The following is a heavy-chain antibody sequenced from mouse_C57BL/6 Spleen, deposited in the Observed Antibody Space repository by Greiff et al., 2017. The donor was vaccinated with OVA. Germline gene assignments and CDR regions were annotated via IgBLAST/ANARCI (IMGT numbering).Heavy chain of an antibody. J-gene: IGHJ4*01. Sequence: EVKLVESGPGLVKPSQSLSLTCSVTGYSITSGYCWNWIRQFPGNKPEWMGYISYDGSNNYNPSLKNRISITRDTSKNQFFLKLNSVTTEDTATYYCAREGKLLRAMDYWGQGTSVTVSS. V-gene: IGHV3-6*01. CDR3: AREGKLLRAMDY. D-gene: IGHD1-1*01. CDR2: ISYDGSN. CDR1: GYSITSGYC.